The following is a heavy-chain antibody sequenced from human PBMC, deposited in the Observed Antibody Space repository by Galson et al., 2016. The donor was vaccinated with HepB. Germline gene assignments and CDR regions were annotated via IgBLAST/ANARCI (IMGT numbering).Heavy chain of an antibody. V-gene: IGHV4-34*01. CDR1: GGSFGGYY. CDR2: INHSGST. D-gene: IGHD3-10*01. J-gene: IGHJ4*02. Sequence: SETLSLTCAVYGGSFGGYYCSWIRQPPGKGLEWIGEINHSGSTNYNPSLKSRVTMSVDTSRNQFSLNLSSVTAADTAVYYCARGVYYGSGRYNWGQGTLVTVSS. CDR3: ARGVYYGSGRYN.